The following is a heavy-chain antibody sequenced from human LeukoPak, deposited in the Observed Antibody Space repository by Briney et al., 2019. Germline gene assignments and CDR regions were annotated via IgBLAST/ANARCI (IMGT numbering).Heavy chain of an antibody. CDR3: ARHGYSSGSGYFDL. V-gene: IGHV4-59*08. D-gene: IGHD5-18*01. J-gene: IGHJ2*01. Sequence: SETLSLTCTVSGGSISSYYWSWIRQPPGKGLEWIGYIYCSGSTNYNPSLKSRVTISVDTSKNQFSLKLTSVTAADTAVYYCARHGYSSGSGYFDLWGRGTLVTVSS. CDR2: IYCSGST. CDR1: GGSISSYY.